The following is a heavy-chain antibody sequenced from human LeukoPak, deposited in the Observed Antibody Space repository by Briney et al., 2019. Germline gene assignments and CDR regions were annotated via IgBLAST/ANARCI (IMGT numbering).Heavy chain of an antibody. CDR2: IRSKANSYAT. D-gene: IGHD3-22*01. V-gene: IGHV3-73*01. CDR3: ASVSSGYYFDY. CDR1: GFTFSGSA. J-gene: IGHJ4*02. Sequence: GGSLRLSCAASGFTFSGSAMHWVRQASGKGLEWVGRIRSKANSYATAYAASVKGRFTISRDDSKNTAYLQMNSLKTEDTAVYYCASVSSGYYFDYWGQGTLVTVSS.